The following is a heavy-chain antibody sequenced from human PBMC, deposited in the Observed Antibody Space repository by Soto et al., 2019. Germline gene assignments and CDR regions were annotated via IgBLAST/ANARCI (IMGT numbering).Heavy chain of an antibody. CDR2: ISAYNGNT. Sequence: ASVKVSCKASGYTFTSYAISWVRQAPGQGLEWMGWISAYNGNTNYAQKLQGRVTMTTDTSTSTAYMELRSLRSDDTAVYYCATGWFGEFAYYFDYWGQGTLVTVSS. D-gene: IGHD3-10*01. V-gene: IGHV1-18*01. CDR1: GYTFTSYA. J-gene: IGHJ4*02. CDR3: ATGWFGEFAYYFDY.